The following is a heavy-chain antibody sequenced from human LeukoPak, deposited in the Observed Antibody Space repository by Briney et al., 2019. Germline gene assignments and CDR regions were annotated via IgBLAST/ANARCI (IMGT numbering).Heavy chain of an antibody. CDR2: IYHSRST. CDR3: ARTPLGSRGYLVYYFDY. D-gene: IGHD3-22*01. J-gene: IGHJ4*02. V-gene: IGHV4-30-2*01. CDR1: GGSISSGGYS. Sequence: SESLSLTCAVSGGSISSGGYSWSWIRQPPGKGLEWIGYIYHSRSTYYNPSLKSRVTISVDRSKNQFSLKLSSVTAADTAVYYCARTPLGSRGYLVYYFDYWGQGTLVTVSS.